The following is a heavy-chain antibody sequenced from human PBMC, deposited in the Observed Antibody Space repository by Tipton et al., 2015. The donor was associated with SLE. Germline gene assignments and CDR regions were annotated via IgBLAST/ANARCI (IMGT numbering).Heavy chain of an antibody. Sequence: SLRLSCAASGFTVRSNSMTWVRQAPGKGLEWVAVISYDGSNKYYADSVKGRSTISRDNSKNTLYLQMNSLRAEDTAVYYCASELTQDYFDYWGQGTLVTVSS. CDR3: ASELTQDYFDY. J-gene: IGHJ4*02. CDR2: ISYDGSNK. CDR1: GFTVRSNS. V-gene: IGHV3-30*04.